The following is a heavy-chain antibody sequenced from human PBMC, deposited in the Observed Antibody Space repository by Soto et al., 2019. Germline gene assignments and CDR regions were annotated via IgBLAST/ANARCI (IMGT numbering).Heavy chain of an antibody. Sequence: SVKVSCKASGGTFSSYTISWVRQAPGQGLEWMGRIIPILGIANYAQKFQGRVTITADKSTSTAYMELSSLRSEDTAVYYCARGSPPVRGVAAWFDPWGQGTLVTVSS. CDR3: ARGSPPVRGVAAWFDP. V-gene: IGHV1-69*02. CDR1: GGTFSSYT. D-gene: IGHD3-10*01. CDR2: IIPILGIA. J-gene: IGHJ5*02.